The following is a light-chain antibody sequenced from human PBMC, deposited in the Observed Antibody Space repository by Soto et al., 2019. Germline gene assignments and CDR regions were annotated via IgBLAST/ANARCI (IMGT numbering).Light chain of an antibody. CDR3: AAWDASLNGYV. CDR1: SSNIGSNT. V-gene: IGLV1-44*01. CDR2: NDN. Sequence: QSALTQPPSASGTPGQMVTISCSGSSSNIGSNTVNWYQQLPGTAPKLLIYNDNQRPSGVPDRFPGSKSGTSASLAISGLQSGDEADYACAAWDASLNGYVFGTGTKVTVL. J-gene: IGLJ1*01.